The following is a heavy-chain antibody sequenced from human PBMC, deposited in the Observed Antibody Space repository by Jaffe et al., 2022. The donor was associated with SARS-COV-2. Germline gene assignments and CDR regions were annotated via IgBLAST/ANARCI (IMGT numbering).Heavy chain of an antibody. CDR3: ARRIVGRTWGFDI. CDR1: GYSFSSYW. J-gene: IGHJ3*02. D-gene: IGHD1-26*01. Sequence: EEQLVQSGAEVKKPGESLKISCKGSGYSFSSYWIGWVRQMSGKGLEWMGIVYPGDSDTRYSPSFQGQVTISADKSINTAYMQWSSLEASDTAMYYCARRIVGRTWGFDIWGQGTMVTVSS. V-gene: IGHV5-51*01. CDR2: VYPGDSDT.